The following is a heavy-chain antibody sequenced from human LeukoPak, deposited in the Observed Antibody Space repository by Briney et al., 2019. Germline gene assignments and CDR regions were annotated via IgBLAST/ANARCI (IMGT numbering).Heavy chain of an antibody. CDR1: GFIFDTHT. V-gene: IGHV3-23*01. D-gene: IGHD1-14*01. J-gene: IGHJ6*02. CDR2: ISGSGDST. CDR3: VRRAAVRGMDF. Sequence: GGSLRLSCTGSGFIFDTHTLTWVRQAPGKGLEWVASISGSGDSTNYGDSVKGRFTISRDNFKHTVHLEMSNLRADDTAMYYCVRRAAVRGMDFWGLGTTVMVSS.